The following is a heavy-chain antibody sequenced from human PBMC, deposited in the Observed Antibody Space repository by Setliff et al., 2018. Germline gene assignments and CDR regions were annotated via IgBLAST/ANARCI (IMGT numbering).Heavy chain of an antibody. V-gene: IGHV4-59*13. Sequence: SETLSLTCVVYGDSFSDYYWSWIRQPPGKGLEWIGYIYHNGNTNFNPSLKTRVTMSVDPSKNQFALNLRSVTAADTAVYYCVRDRTAYSYGLDVWAQGTTVTVSS. CDR2: IYHNGNT. J-gene: IGHJ6*02. CDR3: VRDRTAYSYGLDV. CDR1: GDSFSDYY. D-gene: IGHD5-18*01.